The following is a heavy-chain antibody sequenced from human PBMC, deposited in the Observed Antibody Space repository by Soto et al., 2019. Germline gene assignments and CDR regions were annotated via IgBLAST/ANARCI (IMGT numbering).Heavy chain of an antibody. J-gene: IGHJ4*02. D-gene: IGHD3-22*01. Sequence: ASVKVSCKASGFTFSSYYMHWVRQAPGQGLEWMGIVSPSGGSTTYAQKFQGRVTLTRDASTSTVYMELTSLRSEDTAVYYCARTYDSSGYCYSPFDYWGQGTLVTVSS. CDR1: GFTFSSYY. CDR2: VSPSGGST. CDR3: ARTYDSSGYCYSPFDY. V-gene: IGHV1-46*01.